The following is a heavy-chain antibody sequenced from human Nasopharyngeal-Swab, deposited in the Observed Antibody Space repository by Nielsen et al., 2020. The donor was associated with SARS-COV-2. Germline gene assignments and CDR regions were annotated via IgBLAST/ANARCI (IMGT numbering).Heavy chain of an antibody. D-gene: IGHD2/OR15-2a*01. V-gene: IGHV4-38-2*01. Sequence: SETLSLTCSVSGYSINSGYYWGCIRKPPGKGLEWIGSIYHSGSIYYNPSLKSRVTISVEPSKNQFSLRLTSVTAADTAVYYCARNIGHSPAPFEYWGQGTRVTVSS. CDR3: ARNIGHSPAPFEY. CDR2: IYHSGSI. CDR1: GYSINSGYY. J-gene: IGHJ4*02.